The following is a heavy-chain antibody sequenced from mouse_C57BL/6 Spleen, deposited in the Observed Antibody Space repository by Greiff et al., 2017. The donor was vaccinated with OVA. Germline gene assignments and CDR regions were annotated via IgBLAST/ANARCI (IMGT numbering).Heavy chain of an antibody. CDR3: ARSSLLRYSAWFAY. CDR2: IRNKANGYTT. CDR1: GFTFTDYY. Sequence: EVKLVESGGGLVQPGGSLSLSCAASGFTFTDYYMSWVRQPPGKALEWLGFIRNKANGYTTEYSASVKGRFTISRDNSQSILYLQMNALRAEDSATYYCARSSLLRYSAWFAYWGQGTLVTVSA. J-gene: IGHJ3*01. V-gene: IGHV7-3*01. D-gene: IGHD1-1*01.